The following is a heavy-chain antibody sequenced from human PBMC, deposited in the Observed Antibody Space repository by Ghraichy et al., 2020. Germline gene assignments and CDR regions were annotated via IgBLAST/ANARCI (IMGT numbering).Heavy chain of an antibody. CDR3: ARGGDSHFDY. V-gene: IGHV4-34*01. Sequence: SETLSLTCAVYGGSFSGYYWSWIRQPPGKGLEWIGEINHSGSTNYNPSLKSRVTISVDTSKNQFSLKLSSVTAADTAVYYCARGGDSHFDYWGQGTLVTVSS. D-gene: IGHD4-17*01. CDR1: GGSFSGYY. J-gene: IGHJ4*02. CDR2: INHSGST.